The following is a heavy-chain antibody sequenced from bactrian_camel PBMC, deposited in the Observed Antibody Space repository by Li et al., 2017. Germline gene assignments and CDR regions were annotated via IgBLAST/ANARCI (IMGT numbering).Heavy chain of an antibody. J-gene: IGHJ6*01. Sequence: VQLVESGGGSVQAGGSLRLSCAASGFSFSFYAMSWVRQAAGKGLEWVSAITSGSGRTFYADSVKGRFTISRDNTLNTLYLEMNSLKDEDTAVYYCVRSVVVTGCFGYWGQGTQVTVS. CDR1: GFSFSFYA. V-gene: IGHV3S31*01. D-gene: IGHD8*01. CDR3: VRSVVVTGCFGY. CDR2: ITSGSGRT.